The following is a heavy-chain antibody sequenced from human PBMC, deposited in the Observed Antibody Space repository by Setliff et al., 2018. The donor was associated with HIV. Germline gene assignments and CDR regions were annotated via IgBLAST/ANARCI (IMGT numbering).Heavy chain of an antibody. Sequence: ASVKVSCKISGFTLNELSIQWVRQAPAKGLEWMGGFDPEAGEIIYAQKFQGRVTMTEATFTDTAYMDLSSLRSEDTSVYYCATHPPYRSAWYMRSWGQGTLVTVSS. V-gene: IGHV1-24*01. J-gene: IGHJ5*02. D-gene: IGHD6-19*01. CDR1: GFTLNELS. CDR2: FDPEAGEI. CDR3: ATHPPYRSAWYMRS.